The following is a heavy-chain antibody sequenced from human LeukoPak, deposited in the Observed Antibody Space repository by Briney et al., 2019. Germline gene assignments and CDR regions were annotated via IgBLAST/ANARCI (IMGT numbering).Heavy chain of an antibody. CDR2: FYYSGST. V-gene: IGHV4-59*08. CDR1: GGSISSYY. CDR3: ARGPYDSSGS. Sequence: SETLSLTCTVSGGSISSYYWSWIRQPPGKGLEWIGYFYYSGSTNYNPSLKSRVTISVDTSKNQFSLKLSSVTAADTAVYYCARGPYDSSGSWGQGTLVTVSS. J-gene: IGHJ4*02. D-gene: IGHD3-22*01.